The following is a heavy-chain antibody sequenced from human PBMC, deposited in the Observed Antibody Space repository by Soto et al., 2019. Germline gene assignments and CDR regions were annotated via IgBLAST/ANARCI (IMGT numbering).Heavy chain of an antibody. CDR3: VRLIGNSWLDF. Sequence: SQTLSLTCAISGDGVSSSSVTWNWIRPSPSRGLEWLGRTYYRSKWYNDYAESVKSRITINPDTSKNQFSLHSNSVTPEDTAVNYCVRLIGNSWLDFWGQGTLVTVS. J-gene: IGHJ5*01. CDR2: TYYRSKWYN. V-gene: IGHV6-1*01. D-gene: IGHD1-26*01. CDR1: GDGVSSSSVT.